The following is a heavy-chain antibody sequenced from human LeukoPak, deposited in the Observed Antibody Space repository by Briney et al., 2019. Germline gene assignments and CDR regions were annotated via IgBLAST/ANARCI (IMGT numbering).Heavy chain of an antibody. CDR3: ASLAYCGGDCYYFDY. J-gene: IGHJ4*02. V-gene: IGHV1-18*04. D-gene: IGHD2-21*02. Sequence: ASVKVSCKASGYTFTSYYMHWVRQAPGQGLEWMGWISAYNGNTHYAQKLQGRVTMTTDTSTSTVYMELRSLRSDDTAVYYCASLAYCGGDCYYFDYWGQGTLVTVSS. CDR2: ISAYNGNT. CDR1: GYTFTSYY.